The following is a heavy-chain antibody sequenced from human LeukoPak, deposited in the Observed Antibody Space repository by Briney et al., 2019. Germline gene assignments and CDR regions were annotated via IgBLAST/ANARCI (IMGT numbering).Heavy chain of an antibody. CDR2: INHSGST. Sequence: SETLSLTCAVYGVSFSGYYWSWIRQPPGKGLEWIGEINHSGSTNYNPSLKSRVTISADTSKNQFSLKLSSVTAADTAVYYCARDGRSVGATKGVNWFDPWGQGTRVTVSS. D-gene: IGHD1-26*01. J-gene: IGHJ5*02. CDR1: GVSFSGYY. V-gene: IGHV4-34*01. CDR3: ARDGRSVGATKGVNWFDP.